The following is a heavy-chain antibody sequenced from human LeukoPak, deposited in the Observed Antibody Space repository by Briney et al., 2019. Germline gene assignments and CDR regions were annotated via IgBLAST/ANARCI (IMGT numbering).Heavy chain of an antibody. Sequence: GGSLRLSCAASGFTFSSYGMHWVRQAPGKGLEWVAVISYDGSNKYYADSVKGRFTISRDNSKNTLYLQMNSLRAEDTAVYYCARDSANYYDSSGYYNWFDPWGQGTLVTVSS. CDR1: GFTFSSYG. J-gene: IGHJ5*02. CDR2: ISYDGSNK. V-gene: IGHV3-30*19. D-gene: IGHD3-22*01. CDR3: ARDSANYYDSSGYYNWFDP.